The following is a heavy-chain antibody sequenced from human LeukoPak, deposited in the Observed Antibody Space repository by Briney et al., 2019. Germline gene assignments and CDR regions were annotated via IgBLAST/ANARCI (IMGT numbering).Heavy chain of an antibody. CDR3: AGTYNWFDP. Sequence: PSETLSLTCIVSGVSISSSSYYWGWIRQPPGKGLEWIGSIHYSGSTYYNPSLKSRVTISVDTSKNQFSLKLSSVTAADTAVYYCAGTYNWFDPWGQGTLVTVSS. J-gene: IGHJ5*02. V-gene: IGHV4-39*07. CDR2: IHYSGST. CDR1: GVSISSSSYY.